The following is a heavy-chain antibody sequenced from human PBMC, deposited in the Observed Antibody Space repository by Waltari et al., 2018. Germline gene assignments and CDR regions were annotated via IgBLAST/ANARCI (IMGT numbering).Heavy chain of an antibody. Sequence: QLQLPESGPRLVRPSETLFLICPVSGVSITRNRNYRAWIRQSPGEGLGWIGTVSSSGTTYISPSLKSRVSVSRDTSKNQVSLILGSVTAADMAVYYCATYIGASVGTAAFDVWGQGTMVTVSS. J-gene: IGHJ3*01. CDR2: VSSSGTT. CDR3: ATYIGASVGTAAFDV. CDR1: GVSITRNRNY. V-gene: IGHV4-39*01. D-gene: IGHD5-12*01.